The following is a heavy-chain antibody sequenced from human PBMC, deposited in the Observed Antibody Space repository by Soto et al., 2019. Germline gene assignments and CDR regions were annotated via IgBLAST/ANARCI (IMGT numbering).Heavy chain of an antibody. Sequence: XESLKLSWQCSGYSFTSYWIGWVLQMPGKGLEWMGIIYPGDSDTRYSPSFQGQVTISADKSISTAYLQWSSLKASDTAVYYCARDGHDYDFWSGYHYYGMDVWGQGTTVTVSS. CDR3: ARDGHDYDFWSGYHYYGMDV. CDR1: GYSFTSYW. D-gene: IGHD3-3*01. V-gene: IGHV5-51*01. J-gene: IGHJ6*02. CDR2: IYPGDSDT.